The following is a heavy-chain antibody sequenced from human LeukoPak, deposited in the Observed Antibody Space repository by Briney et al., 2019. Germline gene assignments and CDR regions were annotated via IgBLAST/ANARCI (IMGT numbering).Heavy chain of an antibody. CDR1: GYTFTSYY. CDR3: NAFSGYFSDY. J-gene: IGHJ4*02. V-gene: IGHV1-46*01. CDR2: INPSGGSA. Sequence: GASVKVSCKASGYTFTSYYMHWVRQAPGQGLEWMGIINPSGGSASYAQKLQGRVTMTRDTSTSTVYMELSSLRSEDTAVYYCNAFSGYFSDYWGQGTLVTVSS. D-gene: IGHD3-22*01.